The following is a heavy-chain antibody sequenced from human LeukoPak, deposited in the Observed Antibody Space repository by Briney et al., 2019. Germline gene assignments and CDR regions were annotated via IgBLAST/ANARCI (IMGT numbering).Heavy chain of an antibody. V-gene: IGHV6-1*01. J-gene: IGHJ4*02. CDR2: TYYRSKWYR. D-gene: IGHD5-18*01. CDR3: ARSLDTDLRE. Sequence: SQTLSLTCAISGDSVSSNTAAWNWIRQSPSRGLEWLGRTYYRSKWYRDYPVSVKSRVSINPDTSNNQLSLQLNSVTPEDTAVYYCARSLDTDLREWGQGTLVTVSS. CDR1: GDSVSSNTAA.